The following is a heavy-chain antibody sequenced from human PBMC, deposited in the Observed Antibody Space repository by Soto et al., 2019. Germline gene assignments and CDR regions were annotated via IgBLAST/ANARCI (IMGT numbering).Heavy chain of an antibody. CDR2: INPNIFCT. J-gene: IGHJ6*02. CDR3: ARVVWSAPPYGMDV. D-gene: IGHD3-3*01. CDR1: LYTFTFYY. Sequence: SFNSSLYTFTFYYIHFFLHSPLQLLYFILFINPNIFCTNYAHKFQGRVTMTRDTSISTAYMELSRLRSDDTAVYYCARVVWSAPPYGMDVWGQGTTVTVSS. V-gene: IGHV1-2*07.